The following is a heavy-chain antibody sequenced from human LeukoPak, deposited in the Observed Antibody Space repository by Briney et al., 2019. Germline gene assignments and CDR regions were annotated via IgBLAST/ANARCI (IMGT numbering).Heavy chain of an antibody. V-gene: IGHV4-31*03. CDR2: MSNSGTT. CDR1: GGSISSANYY. J-gene: IGHJ4*02. Sequence: PSQTLSLTCTVSGGSISSANYYWSWIRQHPGKGLERIGYMSNSGTTSNNPSLKSRAIISVDTSKNQFSLKLYSVTAADTAVYYCARGIYSSGYYYYFDYWGQGALVTVSS. D-gene: IGHD3-22*01. CDR3: ARGIYSSGYYYYFDY.